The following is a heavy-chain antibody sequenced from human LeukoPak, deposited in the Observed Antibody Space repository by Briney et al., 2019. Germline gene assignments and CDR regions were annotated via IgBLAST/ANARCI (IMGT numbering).Heavy chain of an antibody. D-gene: IGHD2-2*01. V-gene: IGHV3-21*01. CDR3: AREVSSSTSFDY. J-gene: IGHJ4*02. Sequence: GGSLRLSCAASGFSFSRYSMNWVRQAPGKGLGWVSSISSGSTYIYYAHSVKGRFTISRDNAKNSLYLQVSTLRAEDTAVYYCAREVSSSTSFDYWGQGTLVTVSS. CDR2: ISSGSTYI. CDR1: GFSFSRYS.